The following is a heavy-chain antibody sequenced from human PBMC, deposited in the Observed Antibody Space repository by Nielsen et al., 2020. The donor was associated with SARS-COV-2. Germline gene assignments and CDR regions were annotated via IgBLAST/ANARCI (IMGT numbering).Heavy chain of an antibody. V-gene: IGHV3-33*01. CDR3: ARAGVPTDIVVVVGYGMDV. CDR2: IWYDGSNK. CDR1: GFTFSSYG. J-gene: IGHJ6*02. Sequence: GGSLRLSCAASGFTFSSYGMHWVRQAPGKGLEWVAVIWYDGSNKYYADSVKGRFTISRDNSKNTLYLQMNSLRAEDTAVYYCARAGVPTDIVVVVGYGMDVWGQGTTVTVSS. D-gene: IGHD2-15*01.